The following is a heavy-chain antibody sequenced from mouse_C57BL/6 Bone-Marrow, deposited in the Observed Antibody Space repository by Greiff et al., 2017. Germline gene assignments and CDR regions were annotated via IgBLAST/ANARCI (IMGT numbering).Heavy chain of an antibody. Sequence: DVKLMESGAELVRPGASVKLSCTASGFNIKDDYMHWVKQRPEQGLEWIGWIDPENGDTEYASKFQGKATITADTSSNTAYLQLSSLTSEDTAVYYCTSSTGWFAYWGQGTLVTVSA. J-gene: IGHJ3*01. D-gene: IGHD4-1*02. CDR1: GFNIKDDY. CDR2: IDPENGDT. V-gene: IGHV14-4*01. CDR3: TSSTGWFAY.